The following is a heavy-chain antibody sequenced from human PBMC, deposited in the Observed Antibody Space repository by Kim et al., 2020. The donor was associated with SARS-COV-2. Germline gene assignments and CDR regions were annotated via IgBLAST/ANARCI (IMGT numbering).Heavy chain of an antibody. J-gene: IGHJ4*02. Sequence: DSVKGRFTISRDNSKNTLYLQMNSLRAEDTAVYYCAKDHVYYDSSGYSDYWGQGTLVTVSS. D-gene: IGHD3-22*01. V-gene: IGHV3-23*01. CDR3: AKDHVYYDSSGYSDY.